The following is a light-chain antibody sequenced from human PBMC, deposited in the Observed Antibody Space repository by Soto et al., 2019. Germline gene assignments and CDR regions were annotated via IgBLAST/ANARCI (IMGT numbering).Light chain of an antibody. J-gene: IGKJ5*01. V-gene: IGKV3-20*01. CDR1: QIVISNY. Sequence: EIVLTQSPGTLSLSPGERATLSCRASQIVISNYLAWYQQKPGQAPRLLIYGASQRATGLPDRFSGSGSGTEFTLTISRLEPEYFAVYYCQHYGSSHPTTFGEGTRLEI. CDR3: QHYGSSHPTT. CDR2: GAS.